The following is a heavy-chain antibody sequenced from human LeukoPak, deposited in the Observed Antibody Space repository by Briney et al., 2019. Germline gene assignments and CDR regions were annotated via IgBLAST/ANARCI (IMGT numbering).Heavy chain of an antibody. Sequence: PGGSLRLSCAASGLTFSSYSMNWVRQAPGKGLEWVSYISSSSSTIYYADSVKGRFTISRDNAKNSLYLQMNSLRAEDTAVYYCARDPIAAASRHDYWGQGTLVTVSS. CDR2: ISSSSSTI. J-gene: IGHJ4*02. CDR3: ARDPIAAASRHDY. D-gene: IGHD6-13*01. CDR1: GLTFSSYS. V-gene: IGHV3-48*04.